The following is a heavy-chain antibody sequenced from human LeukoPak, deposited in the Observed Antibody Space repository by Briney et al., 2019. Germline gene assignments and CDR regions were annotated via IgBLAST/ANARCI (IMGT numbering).Heavy chain of an antibody. J-gene: IGHJ4*02. V-gene: IGHV3-30*18. CDR2: ISYDGSNK. CDR3: AKLQGYSYEIAPLFDY. CDR1: RFIFNSYA. D-gene: IGHD5-18*01. Sequence: GTSLRLSCVASRFIFNSYAMHWVRQAPGKGLEWVAVISYDGSNKYYADSVKGRFTISRDNSKNTLYLQMNSLRAEDTAVYYCAKLQGYSYEIAPLFDYWGQGTLVTVSS.